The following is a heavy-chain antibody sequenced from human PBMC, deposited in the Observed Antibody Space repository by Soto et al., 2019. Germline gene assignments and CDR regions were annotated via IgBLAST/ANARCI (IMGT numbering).Heavy chain of an antibody. CDR1: GFTFSSYG. D-gene: IGHD2-2*01. CDR2: ISYDGSNK. V-gene: IGHV3-30*18. Sequence: QVQLVESGGGVVQPGRSLRLSCAASGFTFSSYGMHWVRQAPGKGLEWVAVISYDGSNKYYADSVKGRFTISRDNSKNTLSLQMNSLRAEDTAVYYWAKGPAIVLVPAAMNYYYGMDVWCQGTTVTVSS. CDR3: AKGPAIVLVPAAMNYYYGMDV. J-gene: IGHJ6*02.